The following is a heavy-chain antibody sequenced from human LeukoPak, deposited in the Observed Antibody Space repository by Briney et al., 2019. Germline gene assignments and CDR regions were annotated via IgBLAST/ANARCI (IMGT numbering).Heavy chain of an antibody. CDR2: MRYDGNNK. V-gene: IGHV3-30*02. Sequence: GGSLRLSCTTSGFTFSSYGMHWVRQAPGKGLEWVAFMRYDGNNKYCADSVKGRFTISRDNSKNTLYLQMNSLRSEDTAMYYCAKEEGNTLGDYWGQGTMVTVSS. CDR1: GFTFSSYG. J-gene: IGHJ4*02. D-gene: IGHD7-27*01. CDR3: AKEEGNTLGDY.